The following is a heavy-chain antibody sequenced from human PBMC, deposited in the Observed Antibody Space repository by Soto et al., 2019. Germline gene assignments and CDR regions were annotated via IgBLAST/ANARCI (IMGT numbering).Heavy chain of an antibody. J-gene: IGHJ6*02. V-gene: IGHV3-33*01. D-gene: IGHD6-6*01. CDR3: ARDGQQLVPYGSDA. CDR1: GFTFSSHG. Sequence: QVQLVESGGGVVQAGRSLRLSCAASGFTFSSHGIHWVRQAPGKGLEWVAFIWADGSNVEYADSVKGRFTISRDSSKNTVDLQMNSLRAEDTAVYSCARDGQQLVPYGSDAWGQGTTVTVSS. CDR2: IWADGSNV.